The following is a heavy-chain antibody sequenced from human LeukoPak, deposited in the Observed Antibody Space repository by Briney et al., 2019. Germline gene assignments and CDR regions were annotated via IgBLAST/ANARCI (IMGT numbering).Heavy chain of an antibody. CDR3: ARDLGVTGSSYFDY. CDR2: IIPIFGTA. D-gene: IGHD1-20*01. CDR1: GGTFSSYA. J-gene: IGHJ4*02. Sequence: GASVKVSCKASGGTFSSYAISWVRQAPGQGLEWMGGIIPIFGTANYAQKFQGRVTITTDESTSTAYMELSSLRSEDTAVYYCARDLGVTGSSYFDYWGQGTLVTVSS. V-gene: IGHV1-69*05.